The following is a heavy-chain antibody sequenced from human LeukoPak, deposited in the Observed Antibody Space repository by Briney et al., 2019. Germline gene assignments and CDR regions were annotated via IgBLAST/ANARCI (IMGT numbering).Heavy chain of an antibody. CDR3: ARERGANYNWFDP. D-gene: IGHD3-16*01. J-gene: IGHJ5*02. CDR1: GGSISSYY. CDR2: IYYSGST. Sequence: SETLSLTCTVSGGSISSYYWSWIRQPPGKGLEWIGYIYYSGSTNYNLSLKSRVTISVDTSKNQFSLKLSSVTAADTAVYYCARERGANYNWFDPWGQGTLVTVSS. V-gene: IGHV4-59*01.